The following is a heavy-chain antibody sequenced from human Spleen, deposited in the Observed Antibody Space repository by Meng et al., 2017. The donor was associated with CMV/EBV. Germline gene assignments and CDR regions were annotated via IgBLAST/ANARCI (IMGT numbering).Heavy chain of an antibody. CDR3: ARAGAAVTTNFDF. CDR2: VSGENGDT. D-gene: IGHD4-17*01. CDR1: GYNFDIYA. Sequence: QIQLVQSGPEFRRPGSSVKVSCKASGYNFDIYAITWVRQAPGQGLEWVGWVSGENGDTNYGQKFQGRVTVTADTFTKTAYMEMRSLRSDDSAMYYCARAGAAVTTNFDFWGQGTLVTVSS. V-gene: IGHV1-18*01. J-gene: IGHJ4*02.